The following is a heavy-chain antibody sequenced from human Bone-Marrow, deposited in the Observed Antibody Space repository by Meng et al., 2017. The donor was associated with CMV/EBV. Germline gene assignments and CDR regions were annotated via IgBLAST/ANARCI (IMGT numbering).Heavy chain of an antibody. D-gene: IGHD6-13*01. J-gene: IGHJ5*02. CDR1: GGSISSSSYY. CDR3: ARSALTYSSNWEGGYNWFDP. V-gene: IGHV4-39*07. Sequence: SETLSLTCTVSGGSISSSSYYWGWIRQPPGKGLEWIGSIYYSGSTYYNPSLKSRVTISVDTSKNQFSLQLNSVTPEDTAVYYCARSALTYSSNWEGGYNWFDPWGQGPLVTIYS. CDR2: IYYSGST.